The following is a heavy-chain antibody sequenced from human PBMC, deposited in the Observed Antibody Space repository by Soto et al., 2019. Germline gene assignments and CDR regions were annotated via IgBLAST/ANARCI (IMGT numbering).Heavy chain of an antibody. CDR1: GGDISSGDYY. CDR3: TGQQALRASVEGFDL. J-gene: IGHJ5*02. V-gene: IGHV4-39*01. Sequence: SETLSLTCTVSGGDISSGDYYWAWIRQPPGKGLEWIVSIYDVGSTFYNSSLESRVTISVDMSNNLFSRKLTSVTATDTAVYFCTGQQALRASVEGFDLWGQGTLVTVSS. CDR2: IYDVGST.